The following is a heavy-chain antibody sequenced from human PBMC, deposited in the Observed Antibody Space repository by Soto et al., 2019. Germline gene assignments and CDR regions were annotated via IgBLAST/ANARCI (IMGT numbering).Heavy chain of an antibody. CDR3: ASWGQQLVQEPGES. CDR1: GYTFTSYG. D-gene: IGHD6-13*01. J-gene: IGHJ5*02. Sequence: ASVKVSCKASGYTFTSYGISWVRQAPGQGLEWMGWFSAYNGNTNYAQKLQGRVTMTTDTSTSTAYKELTRLRSDDTAVSYCASWGQQLVQEPGESWGQGTLVSIAS. CDR2: FSAYNGNT. V-gene: IGHV1-18*01.